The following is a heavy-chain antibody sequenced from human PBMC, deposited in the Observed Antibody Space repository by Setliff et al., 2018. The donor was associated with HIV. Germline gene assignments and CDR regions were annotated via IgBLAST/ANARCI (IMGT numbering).Heavy chain of an antibody. D-gene: IGHD6-19*01. CDR2: IIPIFGTG. Sequence: SVKVSCKASGGTFINSAFNWVRQAPGQGLEWMGSIIPIFGTGNYAQNFQGRVAITADGSTSTAYMELTSLRSEDTAVYYCARDSSTGWFSADYWGQGTLVTVSS. J-gene: IGHJ4*02. CDR3: ARDSSTGWFSADY. V-gene: IGHV1-69*13. CDR1: GGTFINSA.